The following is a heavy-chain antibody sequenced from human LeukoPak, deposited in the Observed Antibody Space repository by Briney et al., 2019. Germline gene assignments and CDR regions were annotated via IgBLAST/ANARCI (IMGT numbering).Heavy chain of an antibody. Sequence: SETLSLTCTVSGGSINSASFYWGWIRQPPGKGLEWIGSFYYSGSTYYNPSLKSRVTISVDTSKNQFSLKLSSVTAADTAVYYCARQDFYYGSGDIDYWGQGTLVTVSS. CDR3: ARQDFYYGSGDIDY. CDR2: FYYSGST. CDR1: GGSINSASFY. V-gene: IGHV4-39*01. D-gene: IGHD3-10*01. J-gene: IGHJ4*02.